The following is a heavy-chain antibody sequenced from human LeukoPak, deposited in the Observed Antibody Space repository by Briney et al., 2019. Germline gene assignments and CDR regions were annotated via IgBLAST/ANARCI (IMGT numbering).Heavy chain of an antibody. V-gene: IGHV1-69*04. CDR2: IIPILGIA. Sequence: SVKVSCKASGGTFSSYAISWVRQAPGQGLEWMGRIIPILGIANYAQKFQGRVTITADKSTSTAYMELSSLRSEDTAVYYCARDQKGGSYYMNWYFDLWGRGTLVPVSS. CDR3: ARDQKGGSYYMNWYFDL. CDR1: GGTFSSYA. D-gene: IGHD1-26*01. J-gene: IGHJ2*01.